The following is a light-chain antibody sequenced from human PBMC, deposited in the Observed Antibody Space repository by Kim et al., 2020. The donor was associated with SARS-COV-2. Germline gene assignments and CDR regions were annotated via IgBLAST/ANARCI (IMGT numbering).Light chain of an antibody. CDR2: NNN. CDR3: VVWDDSLNGPV. CDR1: SSNIGSNA. V-gene: IGLV1-44*01. Sequence: QSVLTQPPSASGTPGQRVTISCSGSSSNIGSNAVNWYQQFPGTAPKLLIYNNNQRPSGVADRFSASKSGTSASLAISGLQSEDEADYYCVVWDDSLNGPVFGGGTQLTVL. J-gene: IGLJ3*02.